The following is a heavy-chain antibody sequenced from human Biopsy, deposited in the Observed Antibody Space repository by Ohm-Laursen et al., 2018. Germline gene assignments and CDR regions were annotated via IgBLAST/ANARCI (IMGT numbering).Heavy chain of an antibody. CDR3: AKDGYYDILTGPPSDY. J-gene: IGHJ4*02. D-gene: IGHD3-9*01. Sequence: SLRLSCAASGFTFSNYAIHWVRQAPGRGLEWVALISSDGSSQYYADSVKGRFTISRDNSKNTLFLQMNSLRAEDTALYYCAKDGYYDILTGPPSDYWGQGTLVTVSS. CDR1: GFTFSNYA. V-gene: IGHV3-30*18. CDR2: ISSDGSSQ.